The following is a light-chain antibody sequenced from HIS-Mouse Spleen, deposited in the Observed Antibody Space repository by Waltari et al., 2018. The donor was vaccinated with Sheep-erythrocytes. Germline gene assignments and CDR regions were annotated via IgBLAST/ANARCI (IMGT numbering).Light chain of an antibody. V-gene: IGKV1-9*01. CDR1: PGISSY. J-gene: IGKJ2*01. CDR3: QQLNSYPHT. Sequence: DIVMTQSPSFLSASVGDRVTITCLASPGISSYLAGYQQKPGKAPKLLIYAASTLQSGGPSRFSGSGSGTEFTLTISSLQPEDFATYYCQQLNSYPHTFGQGTKLEIK. CDR2: AAS.